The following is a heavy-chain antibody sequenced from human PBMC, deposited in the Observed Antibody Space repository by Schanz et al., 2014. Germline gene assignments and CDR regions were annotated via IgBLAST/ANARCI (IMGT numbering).Heavy chain of an antibody. CDR1: GFTFSSYA. CDR3: AKNWKGHHITGRPGWSDGMDV. V-gene: IGHV3-23*04. J-gene: IGHJ6*02. D-gene: IGHD6-6*01. CDR2: ITSNGGGT. Sequence: VQLVESGGGVVQPGRSLRLSCAASGFTFSSYAMHWVRQAPGKGLEWVSTITSNGGGTYYADSVKGRFTISRDNAKNTLYLQMNSLRVEDTAEYYCAKNWKGHHITGRPGWSDGMDVWGQGTTVTVSS.